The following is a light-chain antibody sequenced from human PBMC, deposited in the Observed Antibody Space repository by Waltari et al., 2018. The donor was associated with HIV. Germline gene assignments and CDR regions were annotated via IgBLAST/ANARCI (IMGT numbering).Light chain of an antibody. CDR2: EVS. J-gene: IGLJ3*02. V-gene: IGLV2-8*01. CDR1: SSDVGGYNY. CDR3: SSSRV. Sequence: QSALTQPPSASGSPGQSVPISCTGTSSDVGGYNYVSWYQQHPGKAPKPMIYEVSKRPSGVPDRFSGSKSGNTASLTVSGLQAEDEADYYCSSSRVFGGGTKLTVL.